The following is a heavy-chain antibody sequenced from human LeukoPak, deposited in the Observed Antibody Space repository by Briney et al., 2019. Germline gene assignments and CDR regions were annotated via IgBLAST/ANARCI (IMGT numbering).Heavy chain of an antibody. CDR1: GGFFSGYY. V-gene: IGHV4-34*01. CDR3: ARQYYYGSGFDY. D-gene: IGHD3-10*01. J-gene: IGHJ4*02. Sequence: SETLSLTCAVYGGFFSGYYWSWIRQPPGKGLEWIGEINHSGSTNYNPSLKSRVTISVDTSKNQFSLKLSSVTAADTAVYYCARQYYYGSGFDYWGQGTLVTVSS. CDR2: INHSGST.